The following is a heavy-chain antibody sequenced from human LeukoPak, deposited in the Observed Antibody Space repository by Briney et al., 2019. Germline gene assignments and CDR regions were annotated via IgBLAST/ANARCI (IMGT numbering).Heavy chain of an antibody. D-gene: IGHD3-3*01. Sequence: GGSLRPSCAASGFTFSNAWMSWVRQAPGKGLEWVGRIKSKTDGGTTDYAAPVKGRFTISRDDSKNTLYPQMNSLKTEDTAVYYCTTDLRFITIFGVTDYWGQGTLFTVSS. CDR2: IKSKTDGGTT. J-gene: IGHJ4*02. CDR1: GFTFSNAW. V-gene: IGHV3-15*01. CDR3: TTDLRFITIFGVTDY.